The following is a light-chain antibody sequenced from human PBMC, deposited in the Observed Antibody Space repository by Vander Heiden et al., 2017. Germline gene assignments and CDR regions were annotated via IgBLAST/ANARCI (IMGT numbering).Light chain of an antibody. CDR2: GITNRPS. J-gene: IGLJ3*02. CDR3: QSYASGRSGLV. Sequence: QSVLTQPPSVSGAPGQRVTIPCTGSTSNIGAGYAVHWYQQLPGIAPKLLTYGITNRPSNRPSGVPDRFSASRSGTSAALDITGLQAGDEADYFCQSYASGRSGLVCGGGTKLTVL. V-gene: IGLV1-40*01. CDR1: TSNIGAGYA.